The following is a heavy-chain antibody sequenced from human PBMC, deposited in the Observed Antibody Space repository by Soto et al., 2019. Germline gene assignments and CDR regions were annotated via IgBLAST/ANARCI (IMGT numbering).Heavy chain of an antibody. J-gene: IGHJ4*02. V-gene: IGHV4-61*01. Sequence: PSETLSLTCTVSGGSVSSGSYYWSWIRQPPGKGLEWIGYIYYSGSTNYNPSLKSRVTISVDTSKNQFSLKLSSVTAADTAVYYCARRLNYYDSSGYYGEMDYWGQGTLVTVSS. CDR3: ARRLNYYDSSGYYGEMDY. CDR2: IYYSGST. D-gene: IGHD3-22*01. CDR1: GGSVSSGSYY.